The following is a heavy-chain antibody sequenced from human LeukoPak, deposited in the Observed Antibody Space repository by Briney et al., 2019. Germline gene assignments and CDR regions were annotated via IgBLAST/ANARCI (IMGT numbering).Heavy chain of an antibody. D-gene: IGHD1-1*01. CDR2: IRYDGDNQ. V-gene: IGHV3-30*02. CDR1: GFTFSSYG. J-gene: IGHJ5*02. Sequence: GGSLRLSCAVSGFTFSSYGMHWVRQAPGKGLEWVAFIRYDGDNQFYADSVRGRFTISRDNSKSTVFLEMNNLMKQDTAIYYCAKAEQYIQLYNWLDPWGQGTLVTVSS. CDR3: AKAEQYIQLYNWLDP.